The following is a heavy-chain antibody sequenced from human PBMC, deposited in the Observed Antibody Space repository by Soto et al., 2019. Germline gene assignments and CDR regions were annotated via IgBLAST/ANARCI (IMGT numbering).Heavy chain of an antibody. CDR2: ISSNGIGT. CDR3: ARRARADYYYMDV. D-gene: IGHD6-6*01. V-gene: IGHV3-64*01. Sequence: EVQLVESGGGLAQPGGSLRLSCAASGFTFSSDAMDWVRQAPGKGLEYVSGISSNGIGTYYASSVKVRFTISRDNSRDTVYLQMDSLRPEDMAVYYCARRARADYYYMDVWGKGTTVTVS. CDR1: GFTFSSDA. J-gene: IGHJ6*03.